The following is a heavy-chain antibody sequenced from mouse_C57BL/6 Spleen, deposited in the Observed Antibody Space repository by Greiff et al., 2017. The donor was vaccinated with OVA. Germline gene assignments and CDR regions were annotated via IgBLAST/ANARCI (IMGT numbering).Heavy chain of an antibody. D-gene: IGHD1-1*01. CDR3: ARDYYGPL. CDR1: GYSITSGYY. CDR2: ISYDGSN. Sequence: EVQLQESGPGLVKPSQSLSLTCSVTGYSITSGYYWNWIRQFPGNKLEWMGYISYDGSNNYNPSLKNRISITRDTSKNQFFLKLNSVTTEDTATYYCARDYYGPLGGQGTLVTVSA. V-gene: IGHV3-6*01. J-gene: IGHJ3*01.